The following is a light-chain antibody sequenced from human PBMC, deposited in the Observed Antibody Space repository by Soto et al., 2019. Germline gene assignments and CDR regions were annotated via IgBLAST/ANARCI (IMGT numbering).Light chain of an antibody. J-gene: IGKJ4*01. Sequence: DIQMTQSPSSLSASVGERVTITCRASQTISSYLNWYQQKPGKAPKLLVYAASSLQSGVPSRFSGSGSGRDFTLTISSLQPEDSAIYYCQQSWAFGGGTKV. CDR1: QTISSY. CDR3: QQSWA. V-gene: IGKV1-39*01. CDR2: AAS.